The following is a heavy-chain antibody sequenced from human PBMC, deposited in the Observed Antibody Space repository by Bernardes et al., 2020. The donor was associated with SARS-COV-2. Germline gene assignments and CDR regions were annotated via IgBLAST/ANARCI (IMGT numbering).Heavy chain of an antibody. J-gene: IGHJ4*02. Sequence: VGSLILSCAASGFTFRTYEMNWVRQAPGQGLEWVSYISRSGTTIYYADSVKGQFTISRDNAKNSLYLQMNSLRVEDTAVYYCTRGGVGAASYYFDYWGQGTLVTVSS. CDR2: ISRSGTTI. D-gene: IGHD1-26*01. CDR1: GFTFRTYE. V-gene: IGHV3-48*03. CDR3: TRGGVGAASYYFDY.